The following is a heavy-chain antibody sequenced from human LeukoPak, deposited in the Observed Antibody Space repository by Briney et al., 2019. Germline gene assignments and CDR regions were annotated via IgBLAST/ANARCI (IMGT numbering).Heavy chain of an antibody. V-gene: IGHV4-61*02. CDR1: GGSISSGSYY. Sequence: SQTLSLTCPVSGGSISSGSYYWSWIRQPAGKGLEWIWRIYTSGSTNYNPSLKSRVTISVDTSKNQFSLKLSSVTAADTAVCYCARGEYYDILTGLVFDYWGQGTLVTVSS. CDR3: ARGEYYDILTGLVFDY. J-gene: IGHJ4*02. D-gene: IGHD3-9*01. CDR2: IYTSGST.